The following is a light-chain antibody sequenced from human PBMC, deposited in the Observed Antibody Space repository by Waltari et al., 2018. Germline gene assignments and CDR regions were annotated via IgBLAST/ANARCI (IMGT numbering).Light chain of an antibody. J-gene: IGKJ1*01. CDR1: QSVGRT. CDR2: GTS. V-gene: IGKV3-20*01. Sequence: IVLTQSPGTLYLSPGERTTIFCRASQSVGRTLAWYQQKPGQAPRLLIYGTSSRATDIPDRFSGSGSGTDFSLTINRLEPEDFAVYYCQHYVRLPATFGQGTKVEIK. CDR3: QHYVRLPAT.